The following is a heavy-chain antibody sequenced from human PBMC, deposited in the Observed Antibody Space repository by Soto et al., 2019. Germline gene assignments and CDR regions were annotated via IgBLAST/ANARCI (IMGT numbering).Heavy chain of an antibody. CDR1: GFTFSSCA. Sequence: GGSLRLSCAGSGFTFSSCAVSWVRRAPGKGLEWVSVISGSGASTFYADSVKGRFTISRDNFKNTLYLQMNSLTAEDTAVYYCAKGTVGSTLQPYYSDYWGQGTLVTVSS. V-gene: IGHV3-23*01. CDR2: ISGSGAST. D-gene: IGHD6-13*01. CDR3: AKGTVGSTLQPYYSDY. J-gene: IGHJ4*02.